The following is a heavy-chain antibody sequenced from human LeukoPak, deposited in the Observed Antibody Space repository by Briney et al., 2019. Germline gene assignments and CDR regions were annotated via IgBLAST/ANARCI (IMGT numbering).Heavy chain of an antibody. CDR2: INHSGST. Sequence: SETLSLTCAVYGGSFSGYYWSWIRQPPGKGLEWIGEINHSGSTYYNPSLKSRVTISVDTSKNQFSLKLSSVTAADTAVYYCARGDVGPFDYWGQGTLVTVSS. CDR3: ARGDVGPFDY. D-gene: IGHD1-26*01. CDR1: GGSFSGYY. J-gene: IGHJ4*02. V-gene: IGHV4-34*01.